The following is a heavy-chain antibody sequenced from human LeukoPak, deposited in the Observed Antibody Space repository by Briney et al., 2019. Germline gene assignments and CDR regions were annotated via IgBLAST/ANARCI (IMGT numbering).Heavy chain of an antibody. J-gene: IGHJ4*02. V-gene: IGHV1-8*01. CDR2: MNPNSGNT. CDR1: GYTFTSYD. Sequence: ASVKVSCKASGYTFTSYDINWVRQATGQGLEWMGWMNPNSGNTGYAQKFQGRVTMTRNTSISTAYMELSSLRSEDTAVYYCARTMYYYDSGSYQTLFGYWGQGTLVTVFS. D-gene: IGHD3-10*01. CDR3: ARTMYYYDSGSYQTLFGY.